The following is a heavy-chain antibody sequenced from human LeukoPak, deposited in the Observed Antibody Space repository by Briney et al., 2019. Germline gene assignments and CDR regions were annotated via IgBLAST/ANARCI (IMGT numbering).Heavy chain of an antibody. D-gene: IGHD6-19*01. CDR3: ARDLGISGWYAPPLGYCDF. J-gene: IGHJ4*02. CDR2: INPNSGDT. CDR1: GYTFTGYY. V-gene: IGHV1-2*02. Sequence: ASVKVSCKASGYTFTGYYMHWVRQAPGQGLEWMGWINPNSGDTNYAQKFQGRVTMTRDTSISTAYMELSRLRSDDTAVYYCARDLGISGWYAPPLGYCDFWGQGTLVTVSS.